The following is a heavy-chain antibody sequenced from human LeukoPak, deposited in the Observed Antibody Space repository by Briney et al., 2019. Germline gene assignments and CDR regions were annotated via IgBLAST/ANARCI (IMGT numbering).Heavy chain of an antibody. CDR2: IYYSGST. CDR1: GDSISSGSYY. J-gene: IGHJ5*02. CDR3: ARSPSGSSSRWFDP. Sequence: SETLSLTCTVSGDSISSGSYYWGWIRQPPGKGLEWIGSIYYSGSTYYNSSLKSRVTISVDTSKNQFSLKLNSVTAADTAVYYCARSPSGSSSRWFDPWGQGTLVTVSS. V-gene: IGHV4-39*07. D-gene: IGHD1-26*01.